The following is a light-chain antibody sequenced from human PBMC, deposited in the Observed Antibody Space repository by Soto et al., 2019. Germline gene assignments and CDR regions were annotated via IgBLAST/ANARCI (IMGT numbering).Light chain of an antibody. CDR2: DAS. Sequence: EIVLTQSPATLSLSPGERATLSCRASQSVSSYLAWYQQKPGQAPTLLIYDASNRATGIPARFSGSGSGTDFTLTISSLEPEDFAVYYCQQRGNWPRTFGQGTKLEIK. CDR3: QQRGNWPRT. CDR1: QSVSSY. J-gene: IGKJ2*01. V-gene: IGKV3-11*01.